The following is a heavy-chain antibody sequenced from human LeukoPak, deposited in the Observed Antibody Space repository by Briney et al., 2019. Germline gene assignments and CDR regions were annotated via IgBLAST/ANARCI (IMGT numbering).Heavy chain of an antibody. Sequence: SQTLSLTCAISGDSVSSNSAAWTWIRQSPSRGLEWLGRTYYRSKRHNGYAVSVKSRITITPDTSKNQFSLQLNSVTPDDTAVYYCARGNDGYIDHWGQGTLVTVSS. J-gene: IGHJ4*02. V-gene: IGHV6-1*01. D-gene: IGHD2-8*01. CDR1: GDSVSSNSAA. CDR2: TYYRSKRHN. CDR3: ARGNDGYIDH.